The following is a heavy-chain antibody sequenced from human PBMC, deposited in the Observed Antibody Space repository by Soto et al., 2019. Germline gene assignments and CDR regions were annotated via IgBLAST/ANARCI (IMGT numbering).Heavy chain of an antibody. J-gene: IGHJ6*02. Sequence: GASVKVSCTASGYTFTSYGISWVRQAPGQGLEWMGWISAYNGNTNYAQKLQGRVTMTTDTSTSTAYMELRSLRSDDTAVYYCARDRSSGWYLLGYYYYGMDVWGQGTTVTISS. CDR3: ARDRSSGWYLLGYYYYGMDV. CDR1: GYTFTSYG. D-gene: IGHD6-19*01. CDR2: ISAYNGNT. V-gene: IGHV1-18*01.